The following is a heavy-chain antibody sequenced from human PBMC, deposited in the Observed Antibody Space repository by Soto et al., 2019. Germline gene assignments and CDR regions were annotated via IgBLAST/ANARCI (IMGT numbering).Heavy chain of an antibody. CDR2: INPSGGKT. D-gene: IGHD3-10*01. Sequence: ASVKVSCNASGYTFTNHYIHWVRQGPGQGPEWMGTINPSGGKTDYAQKFKGRVTLTSDTPTSTVYMELRSLRSEDTAIYYCARDEYHYGSGSSYSTLDDWGQGTLVTVSS. V-gene: IGHV1-46*01. J-gene: IGHJ4*02. CDR1: GYTFTNHY. CDR3: ARDEYHYGSGSSYSTLDD.